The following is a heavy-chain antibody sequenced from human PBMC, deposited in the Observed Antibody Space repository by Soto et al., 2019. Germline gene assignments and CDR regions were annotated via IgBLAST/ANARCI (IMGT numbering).Heavy chain of an antibody. V-gene: IGHV1-8*01. CDR3: ARGAGMNDYGDYPDNYYYSSYMDV. J-gene: IGHJ6*03. CDR2: MNPNSGNT. CDR1: GYTFTSYD. D-gene: IGHD4-17*01. Sequence: ASVKVSCKASGYTFTSYDINWLRQATGQGLEWMGWMNPNSGNTGYAQKFQGRVTMTRNTSISTAYMELSSLRSEDTAAYYCARGAGMNDYGDYPDNYYYSSYMDVWGKGTTFTVS.